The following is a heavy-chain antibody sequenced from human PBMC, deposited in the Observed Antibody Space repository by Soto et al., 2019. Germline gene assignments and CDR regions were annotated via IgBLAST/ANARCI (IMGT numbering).Heavy chain of an antibody. CDR2: IIPISGTT. J-gene: IGHJ6*02. Sequence: SVQVSCKASGDVFRRYGINWVRQAPGQGLEWMGGIIPISGTTNYAQKFQGRVAITADESTDTVYMELSRLRSEDTAVYFCARVRCFNGLCHTADYGMDVWGQGTTVTVSS. D-gene: IGHD2-8*01. CDR3: ARVRCFNGLCHTADYGMDV. V-gene: IGHV1-69*13. CDR1: GDVFRRYG.